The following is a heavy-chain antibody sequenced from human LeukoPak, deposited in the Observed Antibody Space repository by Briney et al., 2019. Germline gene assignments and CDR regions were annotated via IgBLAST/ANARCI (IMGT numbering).Heavy chain of an antibody. CDR2: IIPIFGTA. Sequence: ASVKVSCKASGGTFSSYAISWVRQAPGQGLEWTGGIIPIFGTANYAQKFQGRVTITADESTSTAYMELSSLRSEDTAVYYCARGRYCSSTSCSLSNYNDYWGQGTLVTVSS. CDR1: GGTFSSYA. D-gene: IGHD2-2*01. J-gene: IGHJ4*02. V-gene: IGHV1-69*13. CDR3: ARGRYCSSTSCSLSNYNDY.